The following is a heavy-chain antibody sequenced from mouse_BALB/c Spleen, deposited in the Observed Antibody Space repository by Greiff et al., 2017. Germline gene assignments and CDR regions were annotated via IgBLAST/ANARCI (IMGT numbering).Heavy chain of an antibody. J-gene: IGHJ2*01. V-gene: IGHV1-80*01. Sequence: QVQLKQSGAELVRPGSSVKISCKASGYAFSSYWMNWVKQRPGQGLEWIGQIYPGDGDTNYNGKFKGKATLTADKSSSTAYMQLSSLTSEDSAVYFCARGEAEGYFDYWGQGTTLTVSS. CDR2: IYPGDGDT. CDR1: GYAFSSYW. CDR3: ARGEAEGYFDY.